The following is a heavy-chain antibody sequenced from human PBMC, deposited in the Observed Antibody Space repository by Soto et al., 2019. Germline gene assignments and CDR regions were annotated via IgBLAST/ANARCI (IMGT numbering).Heavy chain of an antibody. V-gene: IGHV1-24*01. CDR1: GYTLTELS. CDR2: FDPEDGET. D-gene: IGHD3-3*01. J-gene: IGHJ6*02. Sequence: ASVKVSCKXSGYTLTELSMHWVRQAPGKGLEWMGGFDPEDGETIYAQKFQGRVTMTEDTSTDTAYMELSSLRSEDTAVYYCATVRFLEWTPYYYYGMDVWGQGTTVTVSS. CDR3: ATVRFLEWTPYYYYGMDV.